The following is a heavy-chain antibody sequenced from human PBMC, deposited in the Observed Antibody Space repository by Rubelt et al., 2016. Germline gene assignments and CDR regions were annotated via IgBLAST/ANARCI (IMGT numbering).Heavy chain of an antibody. CDR3: ARDRRHGFDL. Sequence: QVQLVESGGGVVQPGGSLRLSCAASGFTFGVYGMHWVRQAPGKGLEWVTFIRYDGSNKYYADSVNGRFTISRDNAKNTLYLQMNSLRAEDTAVYYCARDRRHGFDLWGRGTLVTVSS. CDR2: IRYDGSNK. J-gene: IGHJ2*01. CDR1: GFTFGVYG. V-gene: IGHV3-30*02.